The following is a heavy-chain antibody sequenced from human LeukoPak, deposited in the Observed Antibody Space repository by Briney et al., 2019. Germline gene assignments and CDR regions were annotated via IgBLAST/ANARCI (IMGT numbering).Heavy chain of an antibody. V-gene: IGHV3-30*04. CDR1: GFTFSSYA. CDR2: ISYDGSNK. Sequence: GRSLRLSCAASGFTFSSYAMHWVRQAPGKGLEWVAVISYDGSNKYYADSVKGRFTISRDNSKNTLYLQMNSLRAEDTAVYYCASSAGANYYDSSGYYTCWGQGTLVTVSS. D-gene: IGHD3-22*01. J-gene: IGHJ4*02. CDR3: ASSAGANYYDSSGYYTC.